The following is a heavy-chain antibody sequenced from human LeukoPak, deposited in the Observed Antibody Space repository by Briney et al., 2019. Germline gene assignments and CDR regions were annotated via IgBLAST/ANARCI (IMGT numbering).Heavy chain of an antibody. CDR3: AREGIADNWFDP. CDR1: GFSFSSYA. CDR2: ISYDGSNK. D-gene: IGHD6-13*01. Sequence: GGSLRLSCAASGFSFSSYAMHWVRQAPGKGLEWVAVISYDGSNKYYADSVKGRFTISRDNSKNTLYLQMNSLRAEDTAGYYCAREGIADNWFDPWGQGTLVTVSS. V-gene: IGHV3-30-3*01. J-gene: IGHJ5*02.